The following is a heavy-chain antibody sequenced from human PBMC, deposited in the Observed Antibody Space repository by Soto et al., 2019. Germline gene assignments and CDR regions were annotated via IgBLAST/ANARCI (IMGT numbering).Heavy chain of an antibody. CDR3: ARGPPRDSITIFGVVIKGGDYYMDV. CDR1: GYTFTSYD. D-gene: IGHD3-3*01. V-gene: IGHV1-8*01. J-gene: IGHJ6*03. Sequence: ASVKVSCKASGYTFTSYDINWVRQATGQGLEWMGWMNPNSGNTGYAQKFQGRVTMTRNTSISTAYMELGSLRSEDTAVYYCARGPPRDSITIFGVVIKGGDYYMDVWGKGTTVTVSS. CDR2: MNPNSGNT.